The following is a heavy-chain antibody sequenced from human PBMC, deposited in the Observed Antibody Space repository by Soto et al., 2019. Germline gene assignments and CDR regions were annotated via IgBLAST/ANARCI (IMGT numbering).Heavy chain of an antibody. CDR2: IYYNGNT. Sequence: QVQLQESGPGLVKPSQTLSLTCTVSGASISNGGYYWSWVRQHPGEGLEWIGYIYYNGNTYYNPSLKSRVTISLDTSHNQFSLRLMSVTAADTAVYFCARLILTNYGAMWFDLWGQGTLVNVSS. J-gene: IGHJ5*02. D-gene: IGHD4-17*01. CDR1: GASISNGGYY. CDR3: ARLILTNYGAMWFDL. V-gene: IGHV4-31*03.